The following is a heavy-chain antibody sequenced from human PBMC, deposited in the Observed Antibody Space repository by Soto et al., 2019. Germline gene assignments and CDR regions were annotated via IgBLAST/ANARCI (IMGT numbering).Heavy chain of an antibody. V-gene: IGHV3-23*01. CDR2: IPGSGGHKLHP. CDR3: TKEIASGWGYMDF. J-gene: IGHJ6*03. Sequence: DVQLLESGGGLVRPGGSLRLSCAASGFTFTNYAMSWVRLAPGQGLEWVSTIPGSGGHKLHPEYADSVKGRFTISRDNSKDTLYLQMDSLSAEDTAVYYCTKEIASGWGYMDFWGQGTTVTVSS. CDR1: GFTFTNYA. D-gene: IGHD6-19*01.